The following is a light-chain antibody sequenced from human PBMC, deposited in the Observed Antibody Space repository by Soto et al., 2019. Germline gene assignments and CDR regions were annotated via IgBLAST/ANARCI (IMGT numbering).Light chain of an antibody. CDR2: GAS. CDR1: QSVRNN. J-gene: IGKJ5*01. CDR3: HQYNNWPRA. Sequence: EIVMTQSPATLSLSPGDRATLSCRASQSVRNNLAWYQQKPGQAPSLLIYGASTRATGIPARFSGSGSGTEFTLTISSLQSEDFAVYFCHQYNNWPRAFGQGTRLEIK. V-gene: IGKV3-15*01.